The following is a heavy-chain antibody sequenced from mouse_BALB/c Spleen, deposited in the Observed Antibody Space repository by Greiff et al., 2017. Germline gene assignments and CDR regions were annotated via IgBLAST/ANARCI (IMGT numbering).Heavy chain of an antibody. V-gene: IGHV1-77*01. J-gene: IGHJ4*01. CDR1: GYTFTDYY. D-gene: IGHD2-14*01. Sequence: QVQLQQSGAELARPGASVKLSCKASGYTFTDYYINWVKQRTGQGLEWIGEIYPGSGNTYYNEKFKGKATLTADKSSSTAYMQLSSLTSEDSAVYFCARRRYDSYYAMDYWGQGTSVTVSS. CDR3: ARRRYDSYYAMDY. CDR2: IYPGSGNT.